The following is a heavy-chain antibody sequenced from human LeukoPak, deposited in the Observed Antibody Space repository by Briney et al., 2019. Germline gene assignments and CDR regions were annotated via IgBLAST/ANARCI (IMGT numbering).Heavy chain of an antibody. CDR3: ARDQIPHFGSSGPMGY. J-gene: IGHJ4*02. CDR1: GFTFSSYW. CDR2: IKQDGSGK. D-gene: IGHD2-15*01. V-gene: IGHV3-7*01. Sequence: GGSLRLSCAASGFTFSSYWMSWVRQAPGKGLEWVANIKQDGSGKYYVDSVKGRFTISRDNAKNSLYLQMNSLRAEDTAVYYCARDQIPHFGSSGPMGYWGQGTLVTVSS.